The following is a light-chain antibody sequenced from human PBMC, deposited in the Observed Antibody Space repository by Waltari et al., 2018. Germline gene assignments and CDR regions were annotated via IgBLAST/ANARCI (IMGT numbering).Light chain of an antibody. CDR2: EVT. CDR1: SRDVGGYNY. V-gene: IGLV2-11*01. J-gene: IGLJ2*01. Sequence: QSALTQPRSVSGSPGQSVPISCTGPSRDVGGYNYVSWYHKHPGNAPKLIIYEVTKRPSGVPDRFSGSKSGNTASLTISGLQAEDEADYYCCSYAGPYTLIIFGGGTKLTVV. CDR3: CSYAGPYTLII.